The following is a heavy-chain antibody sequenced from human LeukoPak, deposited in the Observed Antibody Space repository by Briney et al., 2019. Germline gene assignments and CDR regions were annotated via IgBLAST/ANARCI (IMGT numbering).Heavy chain of an antibody. Sequence: PGGSLRLSCAASGFTFSSYSMNWVRQAPGKGLEWVSSIGSSSSYIYYADSVKGRFTISRDNAKNSLYLQMNSLRAEDTAVYYCARAGGSPPGVWGKGTTVTVSS. CDR3: ARAGGSPPGV. V-gene: IGHV3-21*01. D-gene: IGHD4-23*01. J-gene: IGHJ6*04. CDR2: IGSSSSYI. CDR1: GFTFSSYS.